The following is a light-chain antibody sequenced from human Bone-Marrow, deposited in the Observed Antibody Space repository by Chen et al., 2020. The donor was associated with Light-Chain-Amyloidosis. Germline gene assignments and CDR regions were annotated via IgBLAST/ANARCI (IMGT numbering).Light chain of an antibody. J-gene: IGLJ3*02. CDR1: NIGSTS. Sequence: SYELTQPSSVSVAPGQTATIACGGNNIGSTSVHWYQQTTGQAPLLVVYDDSDRPSGIPERLSGSNSGNTATLTISRVEAGDEADYYCQLWDSSSKRPVFGGGTKLTVL. CDR2: DDS. V-gene: IGLV3-21*02. CDR3: QLWDSSSKRPV.